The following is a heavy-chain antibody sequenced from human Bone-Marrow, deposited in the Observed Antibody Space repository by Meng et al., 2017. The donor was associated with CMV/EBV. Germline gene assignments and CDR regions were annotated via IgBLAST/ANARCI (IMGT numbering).Heavy chain of an antibody. CDR2: IWYDGSNK. CDR3: AKDIFYQLLPTGYFDL. CDR1: GFTFSSYG. Sequence: GGSLRLSCAASGFTFSSYGMHWVRQAPGKGLEWVAVIWYDGSNKYYADSVKGRFTISRDNSKNTLYLQMNNLRAEDTALYYCAKDIFYQLLPTGYFDLWGRGTLVTVSS. D-gene: IGHD2-2*01. J-gene: IGHJ2*01. V-gene: IGHV3-30*02.